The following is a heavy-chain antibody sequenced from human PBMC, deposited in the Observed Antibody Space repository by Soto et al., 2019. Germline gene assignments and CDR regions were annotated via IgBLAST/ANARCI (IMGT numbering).Heavy chain of an antibody. J-gene: IGHJ6*02. CDR3: ARDKDRQQLGRNYYYSMDV. CDR2: IMPIFRTP. CDR1: GGTFSSSA. Sequence: QVQLVQSGAEVKEPGSSVKLSCKASGGTFSSSAFSWVRQAPGQGLEWMGGIMPIFRTPDYAQKFQGRVTITANESSSKAYMELSSLRSEDTAIYFSARDKDRQQLGRNYYYSMDVWGQGTTVTVSS. D-gene: IGHD1-1*01. V-gene: IGHV1-69*12.